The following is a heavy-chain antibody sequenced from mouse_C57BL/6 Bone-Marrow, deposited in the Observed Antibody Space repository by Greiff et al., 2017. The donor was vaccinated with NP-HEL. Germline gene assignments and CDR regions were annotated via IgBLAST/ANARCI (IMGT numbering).Heavy chain of an antibody. Sequence: VQLKQSGAELVKPGASVKLSCTASGFNIKGYYMHWVKQRTEQGLEWIGVIDPEDGDTKYAPKFQGKATITADTSSNTAYLQLSSLTSEDTAVDYCARGYYGADYWGQGTTLTVSS. D-gene: IGHD1-1*01. CDR1: GFNIKGYY. V-gene: IGHV14-2*01. CDR2: IDPEDGDT. CDR3: ARGYYGADY. J-gene: IGHJ2*01.